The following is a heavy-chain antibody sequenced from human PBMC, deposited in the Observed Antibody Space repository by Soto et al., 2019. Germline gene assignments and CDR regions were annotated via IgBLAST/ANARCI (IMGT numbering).Heavy chain of an antibody. V-gene: IGHV1-18*01. J-gene: IGHJ4*02. CDR2: ISAYNGNT. Sequence: ASVKVSCKASGYTFTNFGISWVRQAPGQGLEWMGWISAYNGNTNYAQNFQGRVTMTTDTSTSTAYMELRSLRSDDTAVYYCARYIRPTYYYDSSGYYFDFCGQGILVTVSS. CDR1: GYTFTNFG. CDR3: ARYIRPTYYYDSSGYYFDF. D-gene: IGHD3-22*01.